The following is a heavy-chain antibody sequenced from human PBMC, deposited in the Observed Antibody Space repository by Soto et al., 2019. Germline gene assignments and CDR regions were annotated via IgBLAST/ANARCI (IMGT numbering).Heavy chain of an antibody. CDR3: ARRTVGWYFDL. J-gene: IGHJ2*01. V-gene: IGHV3-23*01. D-gene: IGHD4-17*01. Sequence: EVQLLESGGGLVQPGGSLRLSCAASGFTFSIYAMNWVRQAPGKGLEWVSVISGSGGSTYYADSVKGRFTISRDTSKDPLYLQMNSLRAEDTAVYYCARRTVGWYFDLWGRCTLVTVSS. CDR1: GFTFSIYA. CDR2: ISGSGGST.